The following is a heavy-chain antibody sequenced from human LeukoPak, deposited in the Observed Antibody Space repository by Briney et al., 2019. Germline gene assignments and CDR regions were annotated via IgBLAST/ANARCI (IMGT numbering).Heavy chain of an antibody. V-gene: IGHV1-2*02. CDR3: ARGRIAAAAMYYFDY. J-gene: IGHJ4*02. CDR1: GYTFTGYY. Sequence: ASVKVSCKASGYTFTGYYMHWVRQAPGQGLEWMGWINPNSGGTNYAQKLQGRVTMTTDTSTSTAYMELRSLRSDDTAVYYCARGRIAAAAMYYFDYWGQGTLVTVSS. CDR2: INPNSGGT. D-gene: IGHD6-13*01.